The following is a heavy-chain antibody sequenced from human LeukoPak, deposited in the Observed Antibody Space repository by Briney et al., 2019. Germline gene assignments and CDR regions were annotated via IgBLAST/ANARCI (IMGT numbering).Heavy chain of an antibody. J-gene: IGHJ4*02. CDR1: GFTFNTYG. D-gene: IGHD2-21*01. V-gene: IGHV3-30*02. Sequence: GGSLRLSCAASGFTFNTYGMHWVRQPPGKGLEWVACIRPDGSKQYYVDSVKGRFTISRDNSKNTLYLQMNSLRADDTAVYYCASFGTTWGYSGGAFGDYWGRGSLVTVSS. CDR3: ASFGTTWGYSGGAFGDY. CDR2: IRPDGSKQ.